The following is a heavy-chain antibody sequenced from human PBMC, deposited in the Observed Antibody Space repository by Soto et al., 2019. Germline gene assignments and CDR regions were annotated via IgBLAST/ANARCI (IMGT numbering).Heavy chain of an antibody. CDR1: GYPFTSHD. J-gene: IGHJ6*02. CDR2: MNPNSGNT. D-gene: IGHD3-22*01. CDR3: ARGGDSCGSHYVVNYYYGMDV. Sequence: ASVKVSCKASGYPFTSHDIYWVRQAPGQGLEWMGWMNPNSGNTGYAQKFQGRVTMTRNTSISTAFMELSSLISEDTDVYYCARGGDSCGSHYVVNYYYGMDVWGQGTTVTVSS. V-gene: IGHV1-8*01.